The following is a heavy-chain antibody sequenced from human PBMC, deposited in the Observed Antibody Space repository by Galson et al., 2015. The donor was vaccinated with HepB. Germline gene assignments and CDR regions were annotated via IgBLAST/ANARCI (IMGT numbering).Heavy chain of an antibody. Sequence: SVKVSCKVSGYTLTGLSMHWVRQAPGKGLEWMGGLDREDGEPIYAQNFQGRVTMTEDTSADTAYMELSSLRSNDTAVYYCCTVGATIHDSFDVWGHGTLVTVSS. J-gene: IGHJ3*01. CDR2: LDREDGEP. D-gene: IGHD1-26*01. V-gene: IGHV1-24*01. CDR1: GYTLTGLS. CDR3: CTVGATIHDSFDV.